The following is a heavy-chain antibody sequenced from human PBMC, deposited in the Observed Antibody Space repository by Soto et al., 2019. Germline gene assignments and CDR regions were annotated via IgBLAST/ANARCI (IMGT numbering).Heavy chain of an antibody. CDR2: ISYDGSNK. CDR1: GFTFSSYA. D-gene: IGHD6-13*01. Sequence: QVQLVESGGGVVQPGRSLRLSCAASGFTFSSYAMHWVRQAPGKGLEWVAVISYDGSNKYYADSVKGRFTISRDNSKNTLYLQMNSLRAEDTAVYYCARRIAAAGSEYNWFDPWGQGTLVTVSS. V-gene: IGHV3-30-3*01. CDR3: ARRIAAAGSEYNWFDP. J-gene: IGHJ5*02.